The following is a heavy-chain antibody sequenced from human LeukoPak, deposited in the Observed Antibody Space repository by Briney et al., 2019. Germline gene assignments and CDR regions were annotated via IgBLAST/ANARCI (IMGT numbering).Heavy chain of an antibody. CDR1: GFTFSSYA. CDR2: ISGSGGST. Sequence: GGSLRLSCAASGFTFSSYAMSWVRQAPGKGLEWVSAISGSGGSTYYADSVKGRFTISRDNSKNTLYLQMNSLRAEDTAVYYCAKSSTNYYYYGMDVWGQGTTVTVSS. CDR3: AKSSTNYYYYGMDV. D-gene: IGHD2-2*01. V-gene: IGHV3-23*01. J-gene: IGHJ6*02.